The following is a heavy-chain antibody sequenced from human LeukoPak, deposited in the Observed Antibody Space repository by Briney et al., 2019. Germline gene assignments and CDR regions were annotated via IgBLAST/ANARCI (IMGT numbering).Heavy chain of an antibody. Sequence: SETLSLTCTVSGGSISSYYWSWIRQPPGKGLEWIGYIYYSGSTNYNPSLKSRVTISVDTSKNQFSLKLSSVTAADTAVYYCARDTGMATTEWGQGTLVTVSS. CDR1: GGSISSYY. J-gene: IGHJ4*02. V-gene: IGHV4-59*01. CDR2: IYYSGST. CDR3: ARDTGMATTE. D-gene: IGHD5-24*01.